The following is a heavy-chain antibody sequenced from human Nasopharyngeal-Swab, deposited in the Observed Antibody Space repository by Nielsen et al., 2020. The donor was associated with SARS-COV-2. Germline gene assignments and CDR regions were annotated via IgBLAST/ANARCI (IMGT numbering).Heavy chain of an antibody. CDR3: AREFRRYSSSWPFDY. D-gene: IGHD6-13*01. J-gene: IGHJ4*02. CDR2: IWYDGSNK. Sequence: GESLKISWAASGFTFSSNGMHWVRQAPGKGLEWVAVIWYDGSNKYYADSVKGRFTISRDNSKNTLYLQMNSLRAEDTAVYYCAREFRRYSSSWPFDYWGQGILVTVSS. CDR1: GFTFSSNG. V-gene: IGHV3-33*01.